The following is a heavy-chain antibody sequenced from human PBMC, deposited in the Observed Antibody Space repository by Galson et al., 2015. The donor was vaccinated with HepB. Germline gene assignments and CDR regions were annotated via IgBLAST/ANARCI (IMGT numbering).Heavy chain of an antibody. Sequence: SLRLSCAASGFTFSSYSMNWVRQAPGKGLEWVSYISSSSSTIYYADSVKGRFTISRDNAKNSLYLQMNSLRAEDTAVYYCASSGSYCRLDYWGQGTLVTVSS. J-gene: IGHJ4*02. D-gene: IGHD1-26*01. CDR2: ISSSSSTI. CDR1: GFTFSSYS. V-gene: IGHV3-48*01. CDR3: ASSGSYCRLDY.